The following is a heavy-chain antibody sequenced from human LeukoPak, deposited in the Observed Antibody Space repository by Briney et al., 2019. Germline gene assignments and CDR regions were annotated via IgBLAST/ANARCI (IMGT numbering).Heavy chain of an antibody. D-gene: IGHD3-10*01. CDR3: ARVQGGVPYYGSGSYYNYFDY. V-gene: IGHV1-2*02. CDR1: GYTFTGYY. Sequence: GASVKVSCKASGYTFTGYYMHWVRQAPGQGLEWMGWINPNSGGTNYAQKFQGRVTMTRDTSISTAYKELSRLRSDDTAVYYCARVQGGVPYYGSGSYYNYFDYWGQGTLVTVSS. J-gene: IGHJ4*02. CDR2: INPNSGGT.